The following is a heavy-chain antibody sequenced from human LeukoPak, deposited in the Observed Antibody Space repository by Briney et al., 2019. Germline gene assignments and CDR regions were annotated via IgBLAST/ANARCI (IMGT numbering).Heavy chain of an antibody. CDR2: IYYSGST. D-gene: IGHD6-13*01. J-gene: IGHJ5*02. Sequence: SETLPLTCTVSGGSISSYYWSWIRQPPGKGLEWIGYIYYSGSTNYNPSLKSRVTISVDTSKNQFSLKLSSVTAADTAVYYCARHLYSPAWFDPWGQGTLVTVSS. V-gene: IGHV4-59*08. CDR3: ARHLYSPAWFDP. CDR1: GGSISSYY.